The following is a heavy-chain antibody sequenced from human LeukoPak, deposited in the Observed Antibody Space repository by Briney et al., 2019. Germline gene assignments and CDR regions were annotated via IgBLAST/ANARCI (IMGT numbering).Heavy chain of an antibody. V-gene: IGHV3-74*01. J-gene: IGHJ4*02. CDR3: ARLWGGSSGYYY. D-gene: IGHD3-22*01. CDR1: GFTFSTYW. Sequence: PGGSLRLSCAASGFTFSTYWMHWVRQVPGKGPVWVSRINTDGSSISYADSVQGRFTISRDNAKNSLYLQMNSLRAEDTAVYYCARLWGGSSGYYYWGQGTLVTVSS. CDR2: INTDGSSI.